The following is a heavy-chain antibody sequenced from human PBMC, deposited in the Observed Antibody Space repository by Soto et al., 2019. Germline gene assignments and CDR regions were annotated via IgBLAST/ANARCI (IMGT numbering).Heavy chain of an antibody. CDR3: ARHVPAAGYYYGMDV. D-gene: IGHD2-2*01. CDR1: GGTSNSYA. CDR2: IIPIFGTA. V-gene: IGHV1-69*13. J-gene: IGHJ6*02. Sequence: ASVKVSCKASGGTSNSYAISWVRQAPGQGLEWMGGIIPIFGTANYAQKFQGRVTITADESTSTAYMELSSLRSEDTAVYYCARHVPAAGYYYGMDVWGQGTTVTVSS.